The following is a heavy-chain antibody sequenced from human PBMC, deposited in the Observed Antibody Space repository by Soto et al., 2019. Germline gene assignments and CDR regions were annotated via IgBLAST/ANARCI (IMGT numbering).Heavy chain of an antibody. Sequence: GGSLRLSCAVSGFTFGNYGMTWVRQAPGKGLEWVSAISNSGSNTYYADSVKGRFTISRDNSQNTLYLQMNSLTVEDTALYFCAKDWYPNWFDPWGRGTLVTVLL. J-gene: IGHJ5*02. CDR1: GFTFGNYG. CDR3: AKDWYPNWFDP. CDR2: ISNSGSNT. V-gene: IGHV3-23*01. D-gene: IGHD1-20*01.